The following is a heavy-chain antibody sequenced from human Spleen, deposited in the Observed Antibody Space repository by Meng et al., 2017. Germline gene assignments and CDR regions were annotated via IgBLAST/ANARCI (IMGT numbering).Heavy chain of an antibody. Sequence: EVQLLESGGGWVQAGGSLRLSCAASGFTFSSDALTWVRQAPGKGLEWVSAVSGTGSSTYYADSVKGRFTISLDNSKNTLYLLMNSLRAEDTAVYYWATSGDYYDSSGYAYWGQGTLVTVSS. CDR1: GFTFSSDA. V-gene: IGHV3-23*01. CDR2: VSGTGSST. D-gene: IGHD3-22*01. CDR3: ATSGDYYDSSGYAY. J-gene: IGHJ4*02.